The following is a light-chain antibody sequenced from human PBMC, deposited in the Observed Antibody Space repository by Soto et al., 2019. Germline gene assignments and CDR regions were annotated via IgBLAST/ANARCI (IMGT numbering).Light chain of an antibody. CDR2: GAF. CDR3: QQYKNWPPLT. J-gene: IGKJ4*01. V-gene: IGKV3-15*01. CDR1: QSVSYN. Sequence: EIVMTQSPATLSVSPGETATLSCRASQSVSYNLAWYQQKPGQVPRLLIYGAFTRATGIPARFSGSGSGTEFTLTISSLQSEDFGVYYCQQYKNWPPLTFGGGTKVEIK.